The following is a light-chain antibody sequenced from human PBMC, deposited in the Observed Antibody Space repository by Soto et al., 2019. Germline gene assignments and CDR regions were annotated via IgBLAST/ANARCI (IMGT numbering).Light chain of an antibody. Sequence: DIQMTQSPSSLSASVGDRVTITCRASQRISTHLNWYQQKPGQAPKLLIYVASLLQSGVPSRFSGSGSGTDFTLTISGLQPEDFATYYCQQSYDTVAITFGQGTRLEIK. J-gene: IGKJ5*01. V-gene: IGKV1-39*01. CDR1: QRISTH. CDR2: VAS. CDR3: QQSYDTVAIT.